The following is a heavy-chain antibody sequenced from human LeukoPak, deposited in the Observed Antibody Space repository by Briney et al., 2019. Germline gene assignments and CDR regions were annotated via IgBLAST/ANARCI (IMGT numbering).Heavy chain of an antibody. CDR2: INPNSGGT. D-gene: IGHD3-16*02. CDR3: ARDLDKLGLGELSLP. J-gene: IGHJ5*02. Sequence: VASVKVSCKASGYTFTGYYMHWVRQAPGQGLEWMGWINPNSGGTNYAQKFQGRVTMTRDTSISTAYMELSRLRSDDTAVYYCARDLDKLGLGELSLPWGQGTLVTVSS. V-gene: IGHV1-2*02. CDR1: GYTFTGYY.